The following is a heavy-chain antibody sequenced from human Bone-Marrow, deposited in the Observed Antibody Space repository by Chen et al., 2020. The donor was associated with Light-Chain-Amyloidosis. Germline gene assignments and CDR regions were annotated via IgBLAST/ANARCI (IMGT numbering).Heavy chain of an antibody. Sequence: GTSISAADYYWSWIRQPPGKGLEWIWYIDKSGITSHPPSLQSLVSLSRPPSPSPFSLSLLSLTAADTAVYYCARELPFAIWGQGTLVTVSS. J-gene: IGHJ4*02. D-gene: IGHD2-2*01. CDR1: GTSISAADYY. V-gene: IGHV4-30-4*01. CDR2: IDKSGIT. CDR3: ARELPFAI.